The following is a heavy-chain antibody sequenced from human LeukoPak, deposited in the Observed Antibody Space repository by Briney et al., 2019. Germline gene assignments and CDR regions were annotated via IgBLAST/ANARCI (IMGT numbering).Heavy chain of an antibody. V-gene: IGHV4-34*01. CDR2: INHSGST. D-gene: IGHD3-9*01. J-gene: IGHJ5*02. Sequence: SETLSLTCAVYGGSFSGYYWSWIRQPPGKGLEWIGEINHSGSTNYNPSLKSRGTISVDTSKNQLSLQLSSVTAADPAVYYCARDPQHYDILTEPGWFDPWGQGTLVTVSS. CDR1: GGSFSGYY. CDR3: ARDPQHYDILTEPGWFDP.